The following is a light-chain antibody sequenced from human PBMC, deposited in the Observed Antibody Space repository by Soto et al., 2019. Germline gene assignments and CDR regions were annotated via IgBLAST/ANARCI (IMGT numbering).Light chain of an antibody. CDR3: TSYSRGPLYF. V-gene: IGLV2-14*03. J-gene: IGLJ1*01. Sequence: QSALTQPASVSGSLGQSITVSCTGASSDMVISNHISWYQQHPGRGPRLIISDVNNRPSEVSPRFAGSTSGNTASLTISRLHDDDEDDYFYTSYSRGPLYFFGSGTKVTVL. CDR1: SSDMVISNH. CDR2: DVN.